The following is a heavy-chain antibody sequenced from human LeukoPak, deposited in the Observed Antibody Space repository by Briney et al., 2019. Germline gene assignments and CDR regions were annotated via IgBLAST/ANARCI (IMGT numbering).Heavy chain of an antibody. V-gene: IGHV3-30*02. CDR3: AKAIWVAATSSWFCLDY. CDR2: IHYDGARS. J-gene: IGHJ4*02. Sequence: GGSLRLSCAASGFTFSGYGMHWVRQAPGKGPEWVAFIHYDGARSYYADSVKGRFTISRDNSRNTLYLQMNSLRPEDTAVYYCAKAIWVAATSSWFCLDYWGQGTLVTVSS. CDR1: GFTFSGYG. D-gene: IGHD3-10*01.